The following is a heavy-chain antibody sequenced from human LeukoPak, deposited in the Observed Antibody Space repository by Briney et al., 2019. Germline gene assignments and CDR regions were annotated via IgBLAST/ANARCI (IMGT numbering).Heavy chain of an antibody. D-gene: IGHD6-19*01. CDR1: GGSINDFY. J-gene: IGHJ5*01. V-gene: IGHV4-59*01. CDR3: ARERHSSGWYVS. CDR2: IFYSGSA. Sequence: SETLSLTCTVSGGSINDFYWTWIRQPPGKGLEWIGYIFYSGSANSNPSLESRVTISVDTSKNQFSLKLSSVTAADTAVYYCARERHSSGWYVSWGQGTLVTVSS.